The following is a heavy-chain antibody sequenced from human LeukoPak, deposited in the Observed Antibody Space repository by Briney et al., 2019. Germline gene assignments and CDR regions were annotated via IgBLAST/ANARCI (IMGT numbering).Heavy chain of an antibody. CDR3: AAELYSGTYGRCCSFAF. CDR1: GFTFSSYE. CDR2: ISSSGSTI. D-gene: IGHD1-26*01. J-gene: IGHJ4*02. V-gene: IGHV3-48*03. Sequence: PGGSLRLSCAASGFTFSSYEMNWVRQAPGKGLEWVSYISSSGSTIYYADSVKGRFTISRDNAKNTLYLQMNSLRAEDTAVYYCAAELYSGTYGRCCSFAFWGQGTQVTVSS.